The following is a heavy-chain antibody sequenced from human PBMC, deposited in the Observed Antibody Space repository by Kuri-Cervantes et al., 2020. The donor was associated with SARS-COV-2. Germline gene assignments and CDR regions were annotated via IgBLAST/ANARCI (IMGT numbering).Heavy chain of an antibody. CDR1: GFTFSNAW. CDR3: TRDEFWSGYYFDY. Sequence: GGSLRLSCAASGFTFSNAWMSWVRKAPGKGMERVGFIRSKAYGGTTEYAASVKGRFTISRDDSKSIAYLQMNSLKTEDTAVYYSTRDEFWSGYYFDYWGQGTRGTVSS. D-gene: IGHD3-3*01. J-gene: IGHJ4*02. V-gene: IGHV3-49*04. CDR2: IRSKAYGGTT.